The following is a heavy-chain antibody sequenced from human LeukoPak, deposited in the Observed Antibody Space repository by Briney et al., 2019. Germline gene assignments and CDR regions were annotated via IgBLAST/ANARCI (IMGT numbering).Heavy chain of an antibody. CDR2: INHSGST. CDR1: GYSISSGYY. Sequence: PSETLSLTCAVSGYSISSGYYWGWIRPPPGKGLEWIGEINHSGSTNYNPSLKSRVTISVDTSKNQFSLKLSSVTAADTAVYYCARVYDDYVWGSYRTLYNWFDPWGQGTLVTVSS. J-gene: IGHJ5*02. CDR3: ARVYDDYVWGSYRTLYNWFDP. D-gene: IGHD3-16*02. V-gene: IGHV4-38-2*01.